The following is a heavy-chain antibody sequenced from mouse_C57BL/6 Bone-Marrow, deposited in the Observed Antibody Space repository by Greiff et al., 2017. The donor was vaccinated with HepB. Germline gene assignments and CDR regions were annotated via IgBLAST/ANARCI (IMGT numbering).Heavy chain of an antibody. D-gene: IGHD1-1*01. Sequence: VKLQESGPGLVQPSQSLSITCTVSGFSLTSYGVHWVRQSPGKGLEWLGVIWRGGSTDYNAAFMSRLSITKDNSKSQVFFKMNSLQADDTAIYYCAKGYYYGSSSSYAMDYWGQGTSVTVSS. CDR3: AKGYYYGSSSSYAMDY. CDR1: GFSLTSYG. J-gene: IGHJ4*01. CDR2: IWRGGST. V-gene: IGHV2-5*01.